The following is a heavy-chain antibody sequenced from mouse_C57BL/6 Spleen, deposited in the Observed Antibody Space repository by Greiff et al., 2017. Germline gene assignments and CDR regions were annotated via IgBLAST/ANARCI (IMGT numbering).Heavy chain of an antibody. D-gene: IGHD1-1*01. V-gene: IGHV3-6*01. J-gene: IGHJ3*01. CDR2: ISYDGSN. CDR3: AREDTTVVGGFAY. CDR1: GYSITSGYY. Sequence: ESGPGLVKPSQSLSLTCSVTGYSITSGYYWNWIRQFPGNKLEWMGYISYDGSNNYNPSLKNRISITRDTSKNQFFLKLNSVTTEDTATYYCAREDTTVVGGFAYWGQGTLVTVSA.